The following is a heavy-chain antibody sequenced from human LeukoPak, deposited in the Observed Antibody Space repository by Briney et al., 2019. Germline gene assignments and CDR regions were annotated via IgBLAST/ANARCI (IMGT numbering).Heavy chain of an antibody. D-gene: IGHD3-10*01. CDR1: GGTFSSYA. CDR3: ARDTRGSPNYYYYMDV. CDR2: IIPIFGTA. Sequence: GASVKVSCKASGGTFSSYAISWVRQAPGQGLEWMGGIIPIFGTANYAQKFQGRVTITADESTSTAYMELSSLRSEDTAVYYCARDTRGSPNYYYYMDVWGKGTTVTVSS. J-gene: IGHJ6*03. V-gene: IGHV1-69*13.